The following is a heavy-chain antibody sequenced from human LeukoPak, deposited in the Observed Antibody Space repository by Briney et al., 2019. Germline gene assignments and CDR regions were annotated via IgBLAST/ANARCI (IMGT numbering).Heavy chain of an antibody. CDR3: ARGRHRAARYYFDY. D-gene: IGHD6-6*01. J-gene: IGHJ4*02. CDR1: GYTFTSYD. Sequence: ASVKVSCKASGYTFTSYDINWVRQATGQGLEWMGWMNPNSDNTGYAQKFQGRVTITRNTSISTAYMELSSLRSEDTAVYYCARGRHRAARYYFDYWGQGTLVTVSS. CDR2: MNPNSDNT. V-gene: IGHV1-8*03.